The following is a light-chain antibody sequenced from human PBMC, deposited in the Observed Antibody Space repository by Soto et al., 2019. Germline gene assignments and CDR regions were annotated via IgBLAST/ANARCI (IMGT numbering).Light chain of an antibody. CDR2: RND. CDR3: AAWDDSLSSVF. V-gene: IGLV1-47*01. Sequence: QSVLTQPPSASGTPGQRVTISCSGSSSNIGNRHVFWYQQLPGTAPKLLIYRNDQRPSGVPDRLSGSKSGTSASLAISGLRSEDEGDYDCAAWDDSLSSVFFGGGTKLTVL. CDR1: SSNIGNRH. J-gene: IGLJ2*01.